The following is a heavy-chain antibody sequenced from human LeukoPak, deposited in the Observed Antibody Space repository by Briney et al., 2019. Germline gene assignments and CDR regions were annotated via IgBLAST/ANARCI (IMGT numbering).Heavy chain of an antibody. D-gene: IGHD3-10*01. CDR1: GFTFSSYA. CDR2: ISGSAVDT. V-gene: IGHV3-23*01. CDR3: AKDSMVRGVIIPI. Sequence: GRSLRLSCAASGFTFSSYAMSWVRQAPGKGLEWVSAISGSAVDTWYADSVKGRFAISRDNSKDTLYLQMNSLRAEDTAVYYCAKDSMVRGVIIPIWGQGTLVTVSS. J-gene: IGHJ4*02.